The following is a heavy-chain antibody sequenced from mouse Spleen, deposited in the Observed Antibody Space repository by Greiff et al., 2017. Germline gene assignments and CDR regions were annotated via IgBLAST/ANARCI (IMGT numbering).Heavy chain of an antibody. CDR3: ASAYYSNYGFAY. V-gene: IGHV2-6*01. D-gene: IGHD2-5*01. J-gene: IGHJ3*01. Sequence: VKVVESGPGLVAPSQSLSITCTVSGFSLTSYGVDWVRQSPGKGLEWLGVIWGGGSTNYNSALKSRLSISKDNSKSQVFLKMNSLQTDDTAMYYCASAYYSNYGFAYWGQGTLVTVSA. CDR2: IWGGGST. CDR1: GFSLTSYG.